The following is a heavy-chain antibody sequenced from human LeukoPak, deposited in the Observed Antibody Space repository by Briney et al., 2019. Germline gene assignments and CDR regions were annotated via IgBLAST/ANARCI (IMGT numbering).Heavy chain of an antibody. J-gene: IGHJ4*02. V-gene: IGHV3-23*01. D-gene: IGHD6-19*01. CDR3: AKGKQWLDSPFDY. CDR2: ISGSGGST. Sequence: QPGGSLILSCAASGFTFSSYAMSWVRPAPGKGLEWVSAISGSGGSTYYADSVKGRFTISRDNSKNTLYLQMNSLRAEDTAVYYCAKGKQWLDSPFDYWGQGTLVTVSS. CDR1: GFTFSSYA.